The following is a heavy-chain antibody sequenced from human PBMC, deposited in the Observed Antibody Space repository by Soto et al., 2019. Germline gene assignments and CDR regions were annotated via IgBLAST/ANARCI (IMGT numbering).Heavy chain of an antibody. D-gene: IGHD3-9*01. CDR1: GYTFTNYA. J-gene: IGHJ6*02. V-gene: IGHV1-3*01. CDR2: INAGNGNT. Sequence: VKVSCKASGYTFTNYAIHWVRQAPGQRLEWMGWINAGNGNTKYSQKFQGRVTITRDTSASTAYMELSSLRSEDTAVYYCARGGYDILTGAYYGMDVWGQGTTVTVSS. CDR3: ARGGYDILTGAYYGMDV.